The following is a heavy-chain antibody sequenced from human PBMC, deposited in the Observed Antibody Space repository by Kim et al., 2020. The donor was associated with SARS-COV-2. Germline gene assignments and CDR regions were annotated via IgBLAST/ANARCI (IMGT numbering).Heavy chain of an antibody. J-gene: IGHJ6*02. CDR3: AKDRLMGDQLPIYYYYYSGMDV. D-gene: IGHD2-2*01. V-gene: IGHV3-30*18. CDR2: ISYDGSNK. Sequence: GGSLRLSCAASGFTFSSYGMHWVRQAPGKGLEWVAVISYDGSNKYYADSVKGRFTISRDNSKNTLYLQMNSLRAEDTAVYYCAKDRLMGDQLPIYYYYYSGMDVWGQGTTVTVSS. CDR1: GFTFSSYG.